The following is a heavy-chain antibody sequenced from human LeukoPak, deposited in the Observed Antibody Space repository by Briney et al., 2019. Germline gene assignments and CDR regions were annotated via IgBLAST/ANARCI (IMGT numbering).Heavy chain of an antibody. Sequence: SETLSLTCTVSGGSISSYDWSWNRQPPGKGLEWVGYIYYGGSTNCNPSLKSRVTISVDTSKNQFSLKLSSVTAADTAVYFRARQVWYYDRSAFDIWGQGTMVTVSS. CDR1: GGSISSYD. V-gene: IGHV4-59*08. CDR2: IYYGGST. J-gene: IGHJ3*02. D-gene: IGHD3-22*01. CDR3: ARQVWYYDRSAFDI.